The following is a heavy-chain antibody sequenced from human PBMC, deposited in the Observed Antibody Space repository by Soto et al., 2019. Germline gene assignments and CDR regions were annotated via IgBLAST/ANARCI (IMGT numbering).Heavy chain of an antibody. J-gene: IGHJ2*01. CDR2: INSGSGNT. CDR1: GYPFTNYG. CDR3: ARSGYSSGWYHWYFDL. V-gene: IGHV1-3*01. D-gene: IGHD6-19*01. Sequence: XSVKVSCKASGYPFTNYGIHWVRQAPGQRLEWMGWINSGSGNTKYSQKLQGRVTINRDTSASTAYMELSSLRSEDTAVYYCARSGYSSGWYHWYFDLWGRRTLVTVSS.